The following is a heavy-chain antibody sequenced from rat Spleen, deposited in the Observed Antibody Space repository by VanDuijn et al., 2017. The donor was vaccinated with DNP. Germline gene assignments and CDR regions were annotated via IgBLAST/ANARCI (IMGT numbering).Heavy chain of an antibody. Sequence: EVQLQESGPGLVKPSQSLSLTCSVTGYSITNNYWAWIRKFPRNKMEWMGYISFSGSTSYNPSLKSRISITRDTSKSQFFLHLNSVTTEDTATYFCARGGLQFPYWYFDFWGPGTMVTVSS. CDR1: GYSITNNY. CDR3: ARGGLQFPYWYFDF. J-gene: IGHJ1*01. CDR2: ISFSGST. V-gene: IGHV3-1*01. D-gene: IGHD1-1*01.